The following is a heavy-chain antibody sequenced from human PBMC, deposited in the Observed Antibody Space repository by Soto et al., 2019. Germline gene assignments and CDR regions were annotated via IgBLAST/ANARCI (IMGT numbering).Heavy chain of an antibody. CDR3: ARGLQYAGGFDN. Sequence: EVQLVESGGGLVQPGGTLRLSCAASGFTFSSYEMNWVRQAPGKGVEWISYISGVTTTIYYADSVRGRFTISSDDAKNSLFLQMNSLTADDTAVYYCARGLQYAGGFDNWGQGTLVTVSS. CDR1: GFTFSSYE. V-gene: IGHV3-48*01. CDR2: ISGVTTTI. D-gene: IGHD2-8*01. J-gene: IGHJ4*02.